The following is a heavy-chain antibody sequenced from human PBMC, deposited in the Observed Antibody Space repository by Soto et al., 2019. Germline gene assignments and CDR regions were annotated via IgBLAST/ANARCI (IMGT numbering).Heavy chain of an antibody. CDR3: ARGKTYSSGWSYYYYGMDV. Sequence: ASVKVSCKASGYTFTSYGISWVRQAPGQGLEWMGWISAYNGNTNYAQKLQGRVTMTTDTSTSTAYMELRSLRSDDTAVYYCARGKTYSSGWSYYYYGMDVWGQGTTVTVSS. CDR2: ISAYNGNT. D-gene: IGHD6-19*01. V-gene: IGHV1-18*01. J-gene: IGHJ6*02. CDR1: GYTFTSYG.